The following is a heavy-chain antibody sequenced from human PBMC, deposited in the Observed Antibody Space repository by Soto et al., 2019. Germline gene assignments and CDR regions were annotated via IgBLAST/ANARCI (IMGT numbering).Heavy chain of an antibody. CDR3: ARQKVSRFYGEVDFFDY. CDR1: GGSISSGGYY. CDR2: IYYSGST. Sequence: SETLSLTCTVSGGSISSGGYYWSWIRQHPGKGLEWIGYIYYSGSTNYNPSLKSRVTISIDTSNKHLSLHLSSVTAADTAVYYCARQKVSRFYGEVDFFDYWGLGTLVTVSS. D-gene: IGHD4-17*01. V-gene: IGHV4-31*03. J-gene: IGHJ4*02.